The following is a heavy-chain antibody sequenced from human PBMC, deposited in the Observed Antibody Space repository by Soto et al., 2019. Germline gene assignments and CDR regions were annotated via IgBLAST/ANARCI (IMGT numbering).Heavy chain of an antibody. Sequence: ASVKVSCKASGYTFTNYGISWVRQAPGQGLEWMGWITGDSGNTNSAQNFQGRVTMTTDTSPGTAYMDLRSLISNDTAIYYCARHFHQWLVVFDYWGQGTQVTVSS. CDR2: ITGDSGNT. CDR1: GYTFTNYG. V-gene: IGHV1-18*01. CDR3: ARHFHQWLVVFDY. J-gene: IGHJ4*02. D-gene: IGHD6-19*01.